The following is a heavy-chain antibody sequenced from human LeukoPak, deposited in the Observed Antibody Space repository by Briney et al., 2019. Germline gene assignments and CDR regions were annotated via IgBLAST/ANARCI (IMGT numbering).Heavy chain of an antibody. Sequence: GGSLRLSCAASGFTFSSYSMNWVRQAPGKGLEWVSYISSSSSTIYYADSVKGRFTISRDNAKNSLYLQMNSLRAEDTAVYYCARDVADEQWLALDVFDIWGKGTMVTVSS. J-gene: IGHJ3*02. CDR1: GFTFSSYS. CDR3: ARDVADEQWLALDVFDI. V-gene: IGHV3-48*04. CDR2: ISSSSSTI. D-gene: IGHD6-19*01.